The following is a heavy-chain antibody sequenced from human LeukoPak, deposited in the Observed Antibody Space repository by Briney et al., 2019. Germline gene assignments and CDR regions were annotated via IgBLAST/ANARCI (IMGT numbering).Heavy chain of an antibody. CDR1: GFTFSSYG. J-gene: IGHJ6*03. CDR2: IRYDGSNK. D-gene: IGHD6-19*01. V-gene: IGHV3-30*02. Sequence: PGGSLRLSCAASGFTFSSYGMHWVRQAPGKGLEWVAFIRYDGSNKYYADSVKGRFTISRDNSKNTLYLQMDSLRAEDTAVYYCAKVEQWLVSVYYYYYMDVWGKGTTVTVSS. CDR3: AKVEQWLVSVYYYYYMDV.